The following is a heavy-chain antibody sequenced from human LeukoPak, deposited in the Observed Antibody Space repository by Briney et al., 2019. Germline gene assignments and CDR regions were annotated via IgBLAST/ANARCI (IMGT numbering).Heavy chain of an antibody. CDR1: TVTFDDYG. D-gene: IGHD3-9*01. Sequence: PGGSLRLSCAASTVTFDDYGMHWVRQAPGKGLEWVSLISGDGRYTNYIESVRGRFTISRDNRKSSLFLQMNSLRIEDTALYYCASLTGDDPFDYWGQGTLVIVPS. CDR3: ASLTGDDPFDY. V-gene: IGHV3-43*02. J-gene: IGHJ4*02. CDR2: ISGDGRYT.